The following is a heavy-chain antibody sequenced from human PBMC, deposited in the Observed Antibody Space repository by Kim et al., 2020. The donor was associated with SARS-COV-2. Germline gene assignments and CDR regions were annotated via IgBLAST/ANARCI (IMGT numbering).Heavy chain of an antibody. CDR2: IYYSGST. D-gene: IGHD2-2*01. J-gene: IGHJ6*02. CDR3: ARGPAAIPYYYYGMDV. V-gene: IGHV4-61*01. Sequence: SETLSLTCTVSGGSVSSGSYYWSWIRQPPGKGLEWIGYIYYSGSTNYNPSLKSRVTISVDTSKNQFSLKLSSVTAADTAVYYCARGPAAIPYYYYGMDVWGQGTTVTVSS. CDR1: GGSVSSGSYY.